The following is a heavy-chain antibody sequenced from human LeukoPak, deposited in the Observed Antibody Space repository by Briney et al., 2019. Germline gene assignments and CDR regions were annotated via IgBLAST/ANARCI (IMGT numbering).Heavy chain of an antibody. CDR3: AKDLHSGDSNNY. D-gene: IGHD2-21*01. Sequence: GGSLRLSCAASGFTFSSYAMSWVRQAPGKGLEWVSAISGSGGSTYYADSVKGRLTISRDNSKNTLYLQMNSLRAEDTAVYYCAKDLHSGDSNNYWGQGTLVTVSS. J-gene: IGHJ4*02. CDR2: ISGSGGST. V-gene: IGHV3-23*01. CDR1: GFTFSSYA.